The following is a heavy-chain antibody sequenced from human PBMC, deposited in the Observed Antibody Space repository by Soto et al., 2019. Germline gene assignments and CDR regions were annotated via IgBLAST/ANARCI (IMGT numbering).Heavy chain of an antibody. CDR3: ARALWFVYLGPTSYYYYGLDV. J-gene: IGHJ6*02. D-gene: IGHD3-10*01. CDR2: IGTAGDT. V-gene: IGHV3-13*01. Sequence: GVSLRLSCAASGFTFSSYDMHWVRQATGKGLEWVSAIGTAGDTYYPGSVKGRFTISRENAKNSLYLQMNSLRAGDTAVYYCARALWFVYLGPTSYYYYGLDVCGHGTTVTVSS. CDR1: GFTFSSYD.